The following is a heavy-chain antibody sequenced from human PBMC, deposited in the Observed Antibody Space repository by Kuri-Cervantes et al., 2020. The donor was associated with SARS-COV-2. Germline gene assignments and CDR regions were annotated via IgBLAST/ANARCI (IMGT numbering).Heavy chain of an antibody. CDR3: ARHKQLVQLTYQYYYYGMDV. V-gene: IGHV1-69*13. CDR1: GYTFPSYG. Sequence: SVKVSCKASGYTFPSYGISWVRQAPGQGLEWMGGIIPIFGTANYAQKFQGRVTITADESTSTAYMELSSLRSEDTAVYYCARHKQLVQLTYQYYYYGMDVWGQGTTVTVSS. D-gene: IGHD6-6*01. CDR2: IIPIFGTA. J-gene: IGHJ6*02.